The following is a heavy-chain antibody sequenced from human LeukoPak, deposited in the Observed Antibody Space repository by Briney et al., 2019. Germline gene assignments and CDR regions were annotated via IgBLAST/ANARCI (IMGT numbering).Heavy chain of an antibody. CDR3: ARESTVVTPGVFEN. Sequence: PGGSLRLSCAASGFTFSSYGVHWVRQAPGKGLEWVAVISYDGSNKYYADSVKGRFTISRDNSKNTLFLQMNSLRVEDTAMYYCARESTVVTPGVFENWGQGTLVTVSS. D-gene: IGHD4-23*01. J-gene: IGHJ4*02. CDR1: GFTFSSYG. CDR2: ISYDGSNK. V-gene: IGHV3-30*03.